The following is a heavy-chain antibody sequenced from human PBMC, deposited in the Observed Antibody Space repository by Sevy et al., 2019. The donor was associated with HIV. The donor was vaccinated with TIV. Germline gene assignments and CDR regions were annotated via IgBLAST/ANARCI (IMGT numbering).Heavy chain of an antibody. CDR1: GFTFSSYW. V-gene: IGHV3-7*03. CDR3: ARDRGSGNFDY. CDR2: IKQDGSEK. Sequence: GGSLRLSCAASGFTFSSYWMSWVRQAPGKGLEWVAIIKQDGSEKYYVDSVKGRFTISRDNAKNSLYLQMNSLRAEDTAVYYCARDRGSGNFDYWGQGTLVTVSS. J-gene: IGHJ4*02.